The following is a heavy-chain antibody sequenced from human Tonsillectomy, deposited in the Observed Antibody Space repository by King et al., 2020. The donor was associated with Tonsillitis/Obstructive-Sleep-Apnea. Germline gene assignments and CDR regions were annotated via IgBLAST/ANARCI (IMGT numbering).Heavy chain of an antibody. Sequence: VQLVESGGGLVKSGGSLRLSCAASGFTFRSSSMSWVRQAQGKGLEWVSSISSRSTYIYYADSVEGRFTISRDNAKNSLYLQMNSLRAEDTAVYYCARDLAKDNISWGMDVWGKGTTVTVSS. CDR1: GFTFRSSS. V-gene: IGHV3-21*01. CDR3: ARDLAKDNISWGMDV. CDR2: ISSRSTYI. J-gene: IGHJ6*03. D-gene: IGHD6-13*01.